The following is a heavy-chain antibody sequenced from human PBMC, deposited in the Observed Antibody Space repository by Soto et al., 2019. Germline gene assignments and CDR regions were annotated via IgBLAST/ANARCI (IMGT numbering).Heavy chain of an antibody. J-gene: IGHJ3*02. CDR1: GFTFSSYS. CDR2: ISSSSSYI. Sequence: GESLKISCAASGFTFSSYSMNWVRQAPGKGLEWVSSISSSSSYIYYADSVKGRFTISRDNAKNSLYLQMNSLRAEDTAVYYCARDGLAYCGGDCYDAFDIWGQGTMVTVSS. CDR3: ARDGLAYCGGDCYDAFDI. D-gene: IGHD2-21*02. V-gene: IGHV3-21*01.